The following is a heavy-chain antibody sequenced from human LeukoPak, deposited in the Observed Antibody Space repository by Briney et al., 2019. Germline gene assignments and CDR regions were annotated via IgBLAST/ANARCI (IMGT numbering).Heavy chain of an antibody. J-gene: IGHJ4*02. V-gene: IGHV3-43*01. D-gene: IGHD6-13*01. CDR3: AKDAHSSSWYYFDY. Sequence: GWSLRLSCAASGFTFDDYTMHWVRQAPGKGLEWVSLISWDGGSTYYADSVKGRFTISRDNSKNSLYLQMNSLRTEDTALYYCAKDAHSSSWYYFDYWGQGTLVTVSS. CDR2: ISWDGGST. CDR1: GFTFDDYT.